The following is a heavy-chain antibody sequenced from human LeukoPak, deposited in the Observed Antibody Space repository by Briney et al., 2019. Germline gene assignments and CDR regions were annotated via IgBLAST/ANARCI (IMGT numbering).Heavy chain of an antibody. CDR1: GLTFSNYA. J-gene: IGHJ4*02. CDR2: INANGGST. CDR3: AKGPLAALGDY. Sequence: GGSLRLSCAASGLTFSNYAMNWVGQAPGKGLEWVSSINANGGSTYYADSVKGRFTISRDNSKNTLYLQMNSLRAVDTAVYYCAKGPLAALGDYWGQGTLVTVSS. V-gene: IGHV3-23*01. D-gene: IGHD2-15*01.